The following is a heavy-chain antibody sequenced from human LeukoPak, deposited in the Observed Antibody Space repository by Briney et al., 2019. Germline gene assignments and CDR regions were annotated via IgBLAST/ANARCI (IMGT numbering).Heavy chain of an antibody. V-gene: IGHV3-48*01. J-gene: IGHJ4*02. CDR2: IGIVSGNT. Sequence: GGSLRLSCTASGFPFIEYSMNWVRQAPGKGLEWISYIGIVSGNTKYADSVRGRFTISADKATNSLYLQMNSLRVEDTAVYYCARDHNYAFDNWGQGTLVSVAS. D-gene: IGHD1-1*01. CDR3: ARDHNYAFDN. CDR1: GFPFIEYS.